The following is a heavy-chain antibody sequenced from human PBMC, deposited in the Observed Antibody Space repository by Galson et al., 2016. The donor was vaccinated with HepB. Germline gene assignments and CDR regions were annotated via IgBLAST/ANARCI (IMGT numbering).Heavy chain of an antibody. Sequence: QSGAEVKKPGESLKISCKGYGYNIANYWIAWVRQMPGKGLEWMGIVYPGDSDSRYSPSFQGQVTISADKSINTAYLQWGSLKASDTAMYFCARHASMATSNPFYFDYWGQGTLVTVSS. D-gene: IGHD5-24*01. CDR3: ARHASMATSNPFYFDY. J-gene: IGHJ4*02. V-gene: IGHV5-51*01. CDR1: GYNIANYW. CDR2: VYPGDSDS.